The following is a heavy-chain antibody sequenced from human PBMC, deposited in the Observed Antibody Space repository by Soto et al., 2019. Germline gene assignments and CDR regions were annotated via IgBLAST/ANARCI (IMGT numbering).Heavy chain of an antibody. CDR2: IIPILGIA. CDR3: ARDGYYETDAFDI. V-gene: IGHV1-69*08. Sequence: QVQLVQSGAEVKKPGSSVKVSCKASGGTFSSYTISWVRQAPGQGLEWMGRIIPILGIANYAQKFQGRVTITADKSTSTAYMELSSLRSEDTAVYYCARDGYYETDAFDIWGQGTMVTVSS. CDR1: GGTFSSYT. J-gene: IGHJ3*02. D-gene: IGHD3-22*01.